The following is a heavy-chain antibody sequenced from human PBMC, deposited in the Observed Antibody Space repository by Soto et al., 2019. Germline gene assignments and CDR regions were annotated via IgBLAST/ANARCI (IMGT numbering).Heavy chain of an antibody. CDR3: ITTYSGTPARPYLDL. CDR2: ISYDGTDK. Sequence: GGSLRLSCAASGFTFSSYGIHWVRQAPCKGLEWVALISYDGTDKYYADSVKGRFTISRDNSKNTLYLQMNSLKTGDTAVYYCITTYSGTPARPYLDLWGQGTPVTVSS. CDR1: GFTFSSYG. V-gene: IGHV3-30*03. D-gene: IGHD1-26*01. J-gene: IGHJ4*02.